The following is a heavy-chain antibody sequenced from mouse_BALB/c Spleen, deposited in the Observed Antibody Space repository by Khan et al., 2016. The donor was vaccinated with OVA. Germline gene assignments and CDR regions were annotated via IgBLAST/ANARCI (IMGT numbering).Heavy chain of an antibody. J-gene: IGHJ3*01. CDR2: ISTGGHYT. CDR1: GFTFSTYG. D-gene: IGHD1-1*01. V-gene: IGHV5-6*01. CDR3: ARLAYYDDSEGFAY. Sequence: EVQLVESGGDLVEPGGSLKLSCAASGFTFSTYGMSWVRQTPDKRLEWVATISTGGHYTYYPDSVRGRVTISRDNAKNTPYLQLTSLKSEDTAMFYCARLAYYDDSEGFAYWGQGTLVTVSA.